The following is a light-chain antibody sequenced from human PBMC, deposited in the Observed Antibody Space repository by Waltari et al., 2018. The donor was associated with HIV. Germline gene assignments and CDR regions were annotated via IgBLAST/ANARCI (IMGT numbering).Light chain of an antibody. CDR2: EVN. V-gene: IGLV2-23*02. Sequence: QSALTQPASVSGSPGQSITLSCPGTSSNIGRYTLVSWYQQHPGKAPKLMVYEVNKRPSGISNRFSGSKSGNTASLTISGLQAEDEADYYCCSFARSSTWVFGGGTKLSVL. CDR3: CSFARSSTWV. CDR1: SSNIGRYTL. J-gene: IGLJ3*02.